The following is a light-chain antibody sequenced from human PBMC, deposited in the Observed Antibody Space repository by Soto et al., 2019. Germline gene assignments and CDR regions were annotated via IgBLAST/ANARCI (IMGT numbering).Light chain of an antibody. J-gene: IGKJ2*01. CDR1: QSVSSSY. V-gene: IGKV3-20*01. CDR3: QQYGSSPPYT. CDR2: GAS. Sequence: EIVLTQSPGTLSLSPGERATLSCRASQSVSSSYLAWYQQKPGQAPRLLIYGASSRATGIHDRFSGSGSGTDFTLPISRREPEDFAVYYCQQYGSSPPYTFGQGTKLEIK.